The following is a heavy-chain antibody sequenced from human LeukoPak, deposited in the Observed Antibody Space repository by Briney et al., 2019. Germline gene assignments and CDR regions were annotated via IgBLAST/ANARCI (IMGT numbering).Heavy chain of an antibody. V-gene: IGHV1-58*02. CDR3: ATFVWCRAGSCGYFDY. CDR2: ISAYNGNT. Sequence: SVKVSCKASGFTFTSSAMQWVRQARGQRLEWMGWISAYNGNTNYAQKFQGRVTMTEDTSTDTAYMELSSLRSEDTAVYYCATFVWCRAGSCGYFDYWGQGTLVTVSS. D-gene: IGHD2-8*01. CDR1: GFTFTSSA. J-gene: IGHJ4*02.